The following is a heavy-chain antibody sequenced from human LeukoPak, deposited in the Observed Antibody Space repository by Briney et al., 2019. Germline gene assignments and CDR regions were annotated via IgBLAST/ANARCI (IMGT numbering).Heavy chain of an antibody. D-gene: IGHD6-13*01. CDR1: GYRLSDYY. Sequence: ASVTVSCKTSGYRLSDYYMHWVRQAPGQGLEGMGWIRGDTGDTDSPQKFQGRVTMTRDTSTNTAYMELSRLRYDDTAMYFCARVRGNSCDYWGQGTLVTVSS. J-gene: IGHJ4*02. CDR3: ARVRGNSCDY. V-gene: IGHV1-2*02. CDR2: IRGDTGDT.